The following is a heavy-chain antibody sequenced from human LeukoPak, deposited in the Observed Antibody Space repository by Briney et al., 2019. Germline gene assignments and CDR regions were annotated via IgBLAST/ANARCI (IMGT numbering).Heavy chain of an antibody. Sequence: PSETLSLTCAVYGGSFSGYYWSWIRQPPGKGLEWIGEINHSGSTNYNPSLKSRVTISVDTSKNQFSLKLSSVTAADTAVYYCARGKPAANYYYYGMDVWGQGTTVTVSS. CDR1: GGSFSGYY. V-gene: IGHV4-34*01. D-gene: IGHD2-2*01. J-gene: IGHJ6*02. CDR2: INHSGST. CDR3: ARGKPAANYYYYGMDV.